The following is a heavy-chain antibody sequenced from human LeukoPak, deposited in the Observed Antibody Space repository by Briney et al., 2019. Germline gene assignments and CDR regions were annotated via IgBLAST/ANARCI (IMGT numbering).Heavy chain of an antibody. D-gene: IGHD3-3*01. CDR1: GFTFSSYA. Sequence: GRSLRLSCAASGFTFSSYAMHWVRQAPGKGLEWVAVISYDGSNKYYADSVKGQFTISRDNSKNTLYLQMNSLRAEDTAVYYCARGDVLRFLEWLPYFDYWGQGTLVTVSS. CDR2: ISYDGSNK. V-gene: IGHV3-30-3*01. J-gene: IGHJ4*02. CDR3: ARGDVLRFLEWLPYFDY.